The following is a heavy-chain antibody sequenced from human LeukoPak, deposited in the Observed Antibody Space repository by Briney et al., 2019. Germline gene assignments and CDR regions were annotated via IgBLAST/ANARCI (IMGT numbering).Heavy chain of an antibody. Sequence: GSLLLSCAASGFTFINAWMAWVRQAPGKGLEWVGRIKAKAHGVTIEYAAPVKGRFTISRDDSKNTLYLQMNSLKTEDTAVYYCTTDGVGVEGATYDNWGQGTLVTVSS. CDR2: IKAKAHGVTI. CDR3: TTDGVGVEGATYDN. J-gene: IGHJ4*02. V-gene: IGHV3-15*01. D-gene: IGHD1-26*01. CDR1: GFTFINAW.